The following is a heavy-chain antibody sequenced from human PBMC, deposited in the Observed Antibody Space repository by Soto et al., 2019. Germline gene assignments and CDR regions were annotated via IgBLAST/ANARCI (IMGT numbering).Heavy chain of an antibody. CDR3: AGDSSGWYGYYYYGMDV. CDR1: GYTCTVYY. Sequence: SVKVSCKASGYTCTVYYMHCVLQSPVQGREWMGWINPNSGGTNYAQKFQGRVTMTRDTSISTAYMELSRLRSDDTAVYYCAGDSSGWYGYYYYGMDVWGQGTTVT. J-gene: IGHJ6*02. D-gene: IGHD6-19*01. CDR2: INPNSGGT. V-gene: IGHV1-2*02.